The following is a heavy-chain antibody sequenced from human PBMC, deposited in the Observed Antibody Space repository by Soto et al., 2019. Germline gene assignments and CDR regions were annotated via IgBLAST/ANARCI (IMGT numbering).Heavy chain of an antibody. D-gene: IGHD6-19*01. V-gene: IGHV3-23*01. J-gene: IGHJ4*02. Sequence: GGSLRLSCAAFGFPLGENAMSWVRQAPGKGLEWVSGISDSGATTYYADSVRGRFTISRDNSKNTLYLQMKSLRAEDSASYYCAKEDTSSGSLDYWGQGALVTVSS. CDR2: ISDSGATT. CDR1: GFPLGENA. CDR3: AKEDTSSGSLDY.